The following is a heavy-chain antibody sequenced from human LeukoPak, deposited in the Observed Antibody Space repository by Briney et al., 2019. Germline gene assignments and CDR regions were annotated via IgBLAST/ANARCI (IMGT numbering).Heavy chain of an antibody. Sequence: GGSLRLSCAASGFTFSSYAMSWIRQAPGKGLEWVSAISGSGGSTYYADSVKGRFTISRDNSKNTLYLQMNSLRAEDTAVYYCAKDGEYYYDSSGPFDYWGQGTLVTVSS. CDR3: AKDGEYYYDSSGPFDY. J-gene: IGHJ4*02. CDR1: GFTFSSYA. CDR2: ISGSGGST. V-gene: IGHV3-23*01. D-gene: IGHD3-22*01.